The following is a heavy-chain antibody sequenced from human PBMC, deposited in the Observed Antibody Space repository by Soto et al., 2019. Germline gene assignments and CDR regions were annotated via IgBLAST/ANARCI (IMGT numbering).Heavy chain of an antibody. CDR3: ARFSPRITIFGVALDAFDI. CDR1: GGSISSYY. Sequence: SQTLSLTCTVSGGSISSYYWGWIRQHPGKGLEWIGYIYYSGSTYYNPSLKSRVTISVDTSRNQFSLKLSSVTAADTAVYYCARFSPRITIFGVALDAFDIWGQGTMVTVSS. CDR2: IYYSGST. V-gene: IGHV4-31*03. J-gene: IGHJ3*02. D-gene: IGHD3-3*01.